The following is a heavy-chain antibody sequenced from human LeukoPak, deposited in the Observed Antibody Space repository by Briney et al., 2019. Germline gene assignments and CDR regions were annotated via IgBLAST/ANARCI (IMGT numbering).Heavy chain of an antibody. J-gene: IGHJ4*02. D-gene: IGHD5-18*01. CDR1: GFTFSSYA. Sequence: GGSLRLSCAASGFTFSSYAMNWVRQAPGKGLEWDSGISGSGGSTYYADSVKGRFTISRDNSKNTLYLQMNSLRAEDTAVYYCARASGYSYAYYFDYWGQGTLVTVSS. CDR2: ISGSGGST. CDR3: ARASGYSYAYYFDY. V-gene: IGHV3-23*01.